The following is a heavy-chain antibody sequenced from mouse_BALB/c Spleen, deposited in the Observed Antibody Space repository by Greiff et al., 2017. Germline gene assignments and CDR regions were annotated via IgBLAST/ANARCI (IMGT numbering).Heavy chain of an antibody. J-gene: IGHJ2*01. D-gene: IGHD2-4*01. CDR2: ISTYYGDA. CDR3: ARDEYDKWFDY. V-gene: IGHV1S137*01. CDR1: GYTFTSYW. Sequence: QVQLQQPGAELVKPGASVKLSCKASGYTFTSYWMHWVKQSHAKSLEWIGVISTYYGDASYNQKFKGKATMTVDKSSSTAYMELARLTSEDSAIYYCARDEYDKWFDYGGQGTTLTVSS.